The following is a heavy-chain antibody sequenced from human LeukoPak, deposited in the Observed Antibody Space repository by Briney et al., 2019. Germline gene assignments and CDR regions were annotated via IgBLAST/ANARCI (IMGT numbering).Heavy chain of an antibody. Sequence: GGSLRLSCAASGFTFSSYWMHWVRQAPGKGLVWVSSINSDGSSTSYADSVKGRFTISRDNAKNTLYLRMNSLRAEDTAVYYCARDGSYDDSSAHDYWGQGTLVTVSS. CDR3: ARDGSYDDSSAHDY. J-gene: IGHJ4*02. D-gene: IGHD3-22*01. V-gene: IGHV3-74*01. CDR1: GFTFSSYW. CDR2: INSDGSST.